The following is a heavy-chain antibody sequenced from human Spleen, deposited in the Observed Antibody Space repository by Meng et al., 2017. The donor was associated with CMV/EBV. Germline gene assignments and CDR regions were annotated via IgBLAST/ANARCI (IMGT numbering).Heavy chain of an antibody. J-gene: IGHJ6*02. V-gene: IGHV1-2*02. Sequence: ASVKVSCKTSGYSFIDYYMHWVRLAPGQRPEWMGWINPHSGGTNYVPKFQGRVTMTRDTSISTLYLELTRLEFDDTTVYYCARRWYVFWSGYLGYYYGMDVWGQGTTVTVSS. D-gene: IGHD3-3*01. CDR2: INPHSGGT. CDR3: ARRWYVFWSGYLGYYYGMDV. CDR1: GYSFIDYY.